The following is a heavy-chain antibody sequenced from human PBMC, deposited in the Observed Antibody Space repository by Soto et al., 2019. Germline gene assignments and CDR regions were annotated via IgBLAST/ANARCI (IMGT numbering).Heavy chain of an antibody. J-gene: IGHJ5*02. Sequence: AASVKVSCKASGYSFTGYYMHWVRQPPGQGLEGMGWINPNSGGTNYAQKFQGRVTMTRDTSISTAYMELSRLRSDDTAVYYCARDLRTTNWFDPWGQGTLVTVSS. D-gene: IGHD1-1*01. CDR3: ARDLRTTNWFDP. CDR1: GYSFTGYY. CDR2: INPNSGGT. V-gene: IGHV1-2*02.